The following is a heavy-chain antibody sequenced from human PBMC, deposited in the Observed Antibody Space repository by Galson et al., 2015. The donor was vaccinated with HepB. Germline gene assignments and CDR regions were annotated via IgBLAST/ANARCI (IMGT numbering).Heavy chain of an antibody. CDR1: GFTFSNYD. V-gene: IGHV3-30-3*01. J-gene: IGHJ4*02. D-gene: IGHD6-19*01. CDR3: AREADSGWYREWDY. CDR2: ISYDGSNK. Sequence: SLRLSCAASGFTFSNYDMHWVRQAPGEGLEWAAHISYDGSNKYNADSVKGRFNISRDNSKNMLYLQMNSLRGEDTAVYYCAREADSGWYREWDYWGQGTLVTVSS.